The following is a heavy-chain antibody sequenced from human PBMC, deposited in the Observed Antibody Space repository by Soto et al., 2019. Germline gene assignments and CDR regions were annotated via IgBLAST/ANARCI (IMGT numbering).Heavy chain of an antibody. CDR2: IYYTGST. V-gene: IGHV4-59*01. D-gene: IGHD2-15*01. Sequence: QPPGKGLEWIGYIYYTGSTSYNPSLKSRVTISMDTSKNQFSLKLTSVTAADTAVYYCASALYCSGGSCSFDPWGQGTLVTVSS. CDR3: ASALYCSGGSCSFDP. J-gene: IGHJ5*02.